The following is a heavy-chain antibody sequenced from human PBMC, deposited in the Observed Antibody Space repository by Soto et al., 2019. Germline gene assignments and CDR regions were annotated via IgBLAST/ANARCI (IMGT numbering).Heavy chain of an antibody. Sequence: TSETLSLTCTVSGGSISSSSYYWGWIRQPPGKGLEWIGSIYYSGSTYYNPSLKSRVTISVDTSKNQFSLKLSSVTAADTAVYYCASYSLPRRTDYFDYWGQGTLVTVSS. J-gene: IGHJ4*02. CDR3: ASYSLPRRTDYFDY. D-gene: IGHD2-15*01. CDR1: GGSISSSSYY. V-gene: IGHV4-39*01. CDR2: IYYSGST.